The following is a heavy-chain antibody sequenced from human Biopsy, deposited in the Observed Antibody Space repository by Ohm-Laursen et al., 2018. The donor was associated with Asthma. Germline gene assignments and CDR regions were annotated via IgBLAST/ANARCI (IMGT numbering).Heavy chain of an antibody. CDR3: AREVSTVDYGYYYFAMDV. Sequence: SSVTPSCTVSARTLSRSSTSWVRHDPGQGIEWKGGIIPIFVTSNYAQKFQGRVTFTADESTSSDYMELSSLRSEGSAVYYCAREVSTVDYGYYYFAMDVWGQGTTVTVSS. CDR1: ARTLSRSS. CDR2: IIPIFVTS. V-gene: IGHV1-69*01. D-gene: IGHD4-17*01. J-gene: IGHJ6*02.